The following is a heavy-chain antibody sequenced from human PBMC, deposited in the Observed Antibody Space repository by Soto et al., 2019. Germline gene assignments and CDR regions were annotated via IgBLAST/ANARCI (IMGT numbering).Heavy chain of an antibody. D-gene: IGHD2-15*01. CDR1: GGSFSGYY. CDR3: ARVSRRGIVVVVAAGGGPLYNWFDP. V-gene: IGHV4-34*01. CDR2: INHSVST. J-gene: IGHJ5*02. Sequence: SETLSLTCAVYGGSFSGYYWSWIRQPPGKGLEWIGEINHSVSTNYNPSLKSRVTISVDTSKNQFSLKLSSVTAADTAVYYCARVSRRGIVVVVAAGGGPLYNWFDPWGQGTLVTVSS.